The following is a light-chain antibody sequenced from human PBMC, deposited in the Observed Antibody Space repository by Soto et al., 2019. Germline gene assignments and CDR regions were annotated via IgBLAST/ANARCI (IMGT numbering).Light chain of an antibody. CDR3: QQSYTTLLT. Sequence: IHMTQSTSSLSASVGTRATISCRAGQSISTYLNWYQQKTGKAPKLLIYVASSLQSGVPSRFSGSGSGTDFNLAINSLQPEDFATYYCQQSYTTLLTFGGGTKVDIK. V-gene: IGKV1-39*01. CDR1: QSISTY. CDR2: VAS. J-gene: IGKJ4*01.